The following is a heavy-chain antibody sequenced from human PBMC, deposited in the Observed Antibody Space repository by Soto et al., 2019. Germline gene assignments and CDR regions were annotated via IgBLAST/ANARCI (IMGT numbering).Heavy chain of an antibody. J-gene: IGHJ4*02. V-gene: IGHV4-34*01. CDR3: ARASVQYDSGTYEGGYYYFDY. CDR1: GGSFSGYY. D-gene: IGHD3-10*01. Sequence: SETLSLTCAVSGGSFSGYYWAWIRQPPGKGLEWIGQISYSGSTNYNPSLKSRVFISIGTSNNQFSLELSSVTAADTAVYYYARASVQYDSGTYEGGYYYFDYWGQGTLVT. CDR2: ISYSGST.